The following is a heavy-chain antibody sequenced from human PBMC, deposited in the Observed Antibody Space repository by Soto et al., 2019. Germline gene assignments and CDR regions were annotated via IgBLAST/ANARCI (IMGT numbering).Heavy chain of an antibody. Sequence: PSETLSLTCTVSGGSISSGGYYWSWIRQHPGKGLEWIGYIYYSGSTYYNPSLKGRVTISVDTSKNQFSLKLSSVTAADTAVYYCARGTYYYDSSGYPTYNWFDPWGQGTLVTVSS. CDR3: ARGTYYYDSSGYPTYNWFDP. V-gene: IGHV4-31*03. J-gene: IGHJ5*02. CDR2: IYYSGST. CDR1: GGSISSGGYY. D-gene: IGHD3-22*01.